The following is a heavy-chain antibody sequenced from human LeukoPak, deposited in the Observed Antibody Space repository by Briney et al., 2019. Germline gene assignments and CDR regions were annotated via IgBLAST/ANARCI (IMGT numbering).Heavy chain of an antibody. CDR3: ARATYYYDSSGYWTLEFDFDI. Sequence: PSETLSLTCTVSGYSISSGYYWGWIRQPPGKGLEWIGSIYHGGSTYYNPSLKSRVTISVDTSKNQFSLKLSSVTAADTAVYYCARATYYYDSSGYWTLEFDFDIWGQGTMVTVSS. CDR1: GYSISSGYY. J-gene: IGHJ3*02. D-gene: IGHD3-22*01. CDR2: IYHGGST. V-gene: IGHV4-38-2*02.